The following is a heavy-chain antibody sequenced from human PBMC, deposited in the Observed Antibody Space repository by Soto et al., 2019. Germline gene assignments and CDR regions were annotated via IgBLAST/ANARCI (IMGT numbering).Heavy chain of an antibody. J-gene: IGHJ6*02. Sequence: PSETLSLTCAVYGGYFCGYYWSWIRQPPGKGLEWIGEINHSGSTNYNPSLKSRVTISVDTSKNQFSLKLSSVTAADTAVYYCARGGRSSGYYYRGSDYYGMDVWGQGTTVTVSS. V-gene: IGHV4-34*01. CDR3: ARGGRSSGYYYRGSDYYGMDV. CDR2: INHSGST. CDR1: GGYFCGYY. D-gene: IGHD3-22*01.